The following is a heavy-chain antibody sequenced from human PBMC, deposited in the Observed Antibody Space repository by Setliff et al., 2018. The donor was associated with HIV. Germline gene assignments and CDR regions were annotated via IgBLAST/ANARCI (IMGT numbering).Heavy chain of an antibody. Sequence: SETLSLTCTVSGGSVTSSLYYWGWIRQPPGKGLEWIGTIYYGGTTYYNPSLRSRVTISVDTSRNQFSLKLSSVTAADTAVYYCRGVDTAMVRFFDYWGQGTLVTVSS. CDR3: RGVDTAMVRFFDY. J-gene: IGHJ4*02. CDR1: GGSVTSSLYY. V-gene: IGHV4-39*03. D-gene: IGHD5-18*01. CDR2: IYYGGTT.